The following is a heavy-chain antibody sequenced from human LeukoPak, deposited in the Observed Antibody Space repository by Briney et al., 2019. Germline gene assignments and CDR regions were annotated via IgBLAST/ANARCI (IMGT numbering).Heavy chain of an antibody. D-gene: IGHD3-3*01. CDR3: ARDGVHYDFWSGYCTAAFDI. Sequence: GGSLRLSCAASGFTFSSYEMNWVRQAPGKGLEWVSYISSSGSTIYYADSVKGRFTISRDNAKNSLYLQMNSLRAEDTAVYYCARDGVHYDFWSGYCTAAFDIWGQGTMVTVSS. CDR2: ISSSGSTI. V-gene: IGHV3-48*03. J-gene: IGHJ3*02. CDR1: GFTFSSYE.